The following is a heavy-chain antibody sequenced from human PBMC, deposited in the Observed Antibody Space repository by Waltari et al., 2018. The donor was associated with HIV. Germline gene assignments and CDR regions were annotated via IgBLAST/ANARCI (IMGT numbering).Heavy chain of an antibody. D-gene: IGHD1-26*01. J-gene: IGHJ4*02. Sequence: QVQMVESGGGVVQPGRSLRLYCAASGFTFTTSGMHWVRQAPGKGLEWVALILHDGSKTYYADSLKGRFTISRDNSKNTLYLQMNSLRGEDTAVYYCARQVGAALFDYWGQGALVTVSS. V-gene: IGHV3-33*01. CDR2: ILHDGSKT. CDR1: GFTFTTSG. CDR3: ARQVGAALFDY.